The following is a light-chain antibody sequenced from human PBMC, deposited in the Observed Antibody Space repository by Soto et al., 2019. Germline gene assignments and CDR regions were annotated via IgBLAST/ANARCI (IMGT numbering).Light chain of an antibody. Sequence: QSVLTQPPSVSATPGQKVTISCSGSGSNLGRNYVSWHQQLPGTAPKLLIYDNVYRFSGIPDRFSASKSGTSATLGITGLQTGDEGDYYCGSWDNILRAYVFGTGTKVTVL. J-gene: IGLJ1*01. V-gene: IGLV1-51*01. CDR1: GSNLGRNY. CDR2: DNV. CDR3: GSWDNILRAYV.